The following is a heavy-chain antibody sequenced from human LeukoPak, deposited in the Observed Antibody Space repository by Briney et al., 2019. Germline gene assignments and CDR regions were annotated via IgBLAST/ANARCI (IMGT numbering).Heavy chain of an antibody. CDR2: INPSGGST. CDR1: GYTFTSYY. J-gene: IGHJ4*02. Sequence: GASVKVSCKASGYTFTSYYMHWVRQAPGQGLEWMGIINPSGGSTSYAQKFQGRVTMTRDTSTSTVYMELSSLRSEDTVVYYCARASRAYCGGDCYSNSNDYWGQGTLVTVSS. CDR3: ARASRAYCGGDCYSNSNDY. D-gene: IGHD2-21*02. V-gene: IGHV1-46*01.